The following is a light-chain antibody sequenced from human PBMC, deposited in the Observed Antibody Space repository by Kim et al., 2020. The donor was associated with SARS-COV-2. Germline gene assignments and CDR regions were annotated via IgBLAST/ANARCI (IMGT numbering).Light chain of an antibody. CDR1: SSNIGSNY. CDR3: AAWDDSLSGWV. V-gene: IGLV1-47*01. J-gene: IGLJ3*02. CDR2: RNN. Sequence: GQRVNISCSGSSSNIGSNYVYWYQQLPGTAPKRLIYRNNQRPSGVPDRFSGSKSGTSASLAISGLRSEDEADYYCAAWDDSLSGWVFGGGTQLTVL.